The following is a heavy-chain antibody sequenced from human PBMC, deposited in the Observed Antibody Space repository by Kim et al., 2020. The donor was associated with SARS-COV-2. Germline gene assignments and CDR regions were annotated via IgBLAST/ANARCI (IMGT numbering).Heavy chain of an antibody. J-gene: IGHJ6*02. V-gene: IGHV3-48*04. CDR2: ISSSSSTI. D-gene: IGHD4-17*01. CDR3: ARDQVTRSYYYYYYGMDV. CDR1: GFTFSSYS. Sequence: GGSLRLSCAASGFTFSSYSMNWVRQAPGKGLEWVSYISSSSSTIYYADSVKGRFTISRDNAKNSLYLQMNSLRAEDTAVYYCARDQVTRSYYYYYYGMDVWGQGTTVTVSS.